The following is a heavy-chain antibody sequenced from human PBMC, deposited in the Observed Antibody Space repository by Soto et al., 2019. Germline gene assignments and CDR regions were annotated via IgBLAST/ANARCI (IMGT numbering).Heavy chain of an antibody. CDR1: GGSISSSSYY. Sequence: PSETLSLTCTVSGGSISSSSYYWGWIRQPPGKGLEWIGSIYYSGSTYYNPSLKSRVTISVDTSKNQFSLKLSSVTAADTAVYYCARLDFWSGYYTEDGMDVWGQGTTVT. V-gene: IGHV4-39*01. CDR3: ARLDFWSGYYTEDGMDV. J-gene: IGHJ6*02. D-gene: IGHD3-3*01. CDR2: IYYSGST.